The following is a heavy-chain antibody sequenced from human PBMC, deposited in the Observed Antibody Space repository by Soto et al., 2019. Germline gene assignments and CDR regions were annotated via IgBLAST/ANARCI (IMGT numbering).Heavy chain of an antibody. V-gene: IGHV3-33*01. CDR3: ARDVSSGYYLDY. D-gene: IGHD1-26*01. CDR1: GFTFSSYG. CDR2: IWYDGSNK. J-gene: IGHJ4*02. Sequence: QVQLVESGGGVVQPGRSLRLSCAASGFTFSSYGMHWVRQAPGKGLVWVAVIWYDGSNKYYADSVKGRFTISRDNSKNTLYLQLNSLRAEDTAVYYCARDVSSGYYLDYWGQGTLVTVSS.